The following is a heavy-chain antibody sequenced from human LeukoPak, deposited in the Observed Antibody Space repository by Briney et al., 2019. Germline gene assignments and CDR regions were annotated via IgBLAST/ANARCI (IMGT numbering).Heavy chain of an antibody. CDR3: ARGVGEWLSDAFDI. Sequence: ASVKVSCKASGYTFINYAINWGRQAPGQRLEWMGWINAGNGNTKYSQKFQGRVTITRNTSISTAYMELSSLRSEDTAVYYCARGVGEWLSDAFDIWGQGTMVTVSS. CDR2: INAGNGNT. V-gene: IGHV1-3*01. CDR1: GYTFINYA. D-gene: IGHD3-3*01. J-gene: IGHJ3*02.